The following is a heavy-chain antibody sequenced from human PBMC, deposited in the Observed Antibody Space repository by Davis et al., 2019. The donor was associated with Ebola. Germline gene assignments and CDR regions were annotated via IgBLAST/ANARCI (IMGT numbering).Heavy chain of an antibody. D-gene: IGHD3-9*01. J-gene: IGHJ6*02. CDR2: IYSSGTT. V-gene: IGHV4-61*01. CDR1: GGSVSSGTYY. Sequence: SETLSLTCTVSGGSVSSGTYYWSWIRQPPGKGLEWIGYIYSSGTTNYNPSLKSRVTISVDTSKNHFSLKLSSVTAADTAVYYCARGDYDILTGFLYYYYGMDVWGQGTTVTVSS. CDR3: ARGDYDILTGFLYYYYGMDV.